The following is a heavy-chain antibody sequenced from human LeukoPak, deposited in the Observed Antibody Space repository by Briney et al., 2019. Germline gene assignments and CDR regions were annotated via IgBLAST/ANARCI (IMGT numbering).Heavy chain of an antibody. D-gene: IGHD6-13*01. J-gene: IGHJ4*02. CDR1: GFTFSSYT. Sequence: PGGSLRLSCAASGFTFSSYTMTWIRQAPGKGLEWVSYISDSGSYTNYADSVKGRFTISRDNARSSLYLQMNSLRAEDTALYYCARDHIAATGSSYWGRGTLVTVSS. V-gene: IGHV3-21*05. CDR2: ISDSGSYT. CDR3: ARDHIAATGSSY.